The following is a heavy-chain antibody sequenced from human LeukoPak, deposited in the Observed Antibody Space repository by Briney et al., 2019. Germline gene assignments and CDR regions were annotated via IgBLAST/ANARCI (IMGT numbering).Heavy chain of an antibody. CDR2: MSGDGGST. J-gene: IGHJ4*02. CDR3: ALVSLFSSSWYGDY. Sequence: GGSLRLSCAAPGFTFSSYAMSWVRQAPGKGLEWVSAMSGDGGSTYYADSVKGRFTISRDNSKNTLYLQMNSLRAEDTAVYYCALVSLFSSSWYGDYWGQGTLVTVSS. CDR1: GFTFSSYA. D-gene: IGHD6-13*01. V-gene: IGHV3-23*01.